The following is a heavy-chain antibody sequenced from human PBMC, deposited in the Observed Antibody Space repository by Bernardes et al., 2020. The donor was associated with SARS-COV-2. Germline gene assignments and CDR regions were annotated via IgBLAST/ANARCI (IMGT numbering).Heavy chain of an antibody. D-gene: IGHD6-6*01. Sequence: GGSLRLSCAASGFTFSNAWMSWVRQAPGKGLEWVGRIKSKTDAGTTDYAAPVKGRFTISRDDSKNTLYLQMNSLKTEDTAVYYCAKVGAETFTSSSHYDFYGLDVWGQGTTVTVSS. V-gene: IGHV3-15*01. J-gene: IGHJ6*02. CDR1: GFTFSNAW. CDR3: AKVGAETFTSSSHYDFYGLDV. CDR2: IKSKTDAGTT.